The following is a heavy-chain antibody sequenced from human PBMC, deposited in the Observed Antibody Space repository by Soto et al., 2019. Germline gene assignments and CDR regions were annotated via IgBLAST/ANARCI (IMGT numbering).Heavy chain of an antibody. D-gene: IGHD5-12*01. V-gene: IGHV1-69*01. CDR3: ARDNTSIVATISRWFDP. J-gene: IGHJ5*02. CDR2: IIPIFGTA. Sequence: QVQLVQSGAEVKKPGSSVKVSCKASGGTFSSYAISWVRQAPGQGLEWMGGIIPIFGTANYAQKFQGRVTITADESTSTAYMELSSLRSEDTAVYYCARDNTSIVATISRWFDPWGQGTLVTVSS. CDR1: GGTFSSYA.